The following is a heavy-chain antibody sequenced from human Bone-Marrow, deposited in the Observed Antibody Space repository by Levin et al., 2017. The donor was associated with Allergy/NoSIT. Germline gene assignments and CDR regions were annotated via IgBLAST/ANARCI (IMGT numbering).Heavy chain of an antibody. CDR2: IYSGGDT. V-gene: IGHV3-53*01. D-gene: IGHD1-14*01. CDR1: GLTVSNNY. J-gene: IGHJ4*02. Sequence: GGSLRLSCAASGLTVSNNYMSWVRQAPGKGLEWVALIYSGGDTYYADSVKGRFTISRDSSKNTLYLQMNSLRTEDTAVYHCARNIPVTDLGFWGRGTLVTISS. CDR3: ARNIPVTDLGF.